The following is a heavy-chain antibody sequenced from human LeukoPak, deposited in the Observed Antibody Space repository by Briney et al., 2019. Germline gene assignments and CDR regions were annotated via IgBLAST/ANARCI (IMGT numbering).Heavy chain of an antibody. D-gene: IGHD3-22*01. CDR3: ARLKRGWLSAFDI. V-gene: IGHV5-51*01. CDR2: IYPGDSDT. CDR1: GYTFTSYW. J-gene: IGHJ3*02. Sequence: GESLKISCKGSGYTFTSYWIAWVRQMPGKGLEWMGIIYPGDSDTRYSPSFQGQVTISADKSISTAYLQWSSLKASDTAMYYCARLKRGWLSAFDIWGQGTMVTVSS.